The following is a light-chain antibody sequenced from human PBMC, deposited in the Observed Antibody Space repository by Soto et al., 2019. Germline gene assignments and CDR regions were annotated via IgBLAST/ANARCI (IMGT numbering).Light chain of an antibody. Sequence: QSALTQPPSASGSPGQSVTISCTGTSSDIGDSNSVSWYQQHPGKAPKLIIYDVSKRPSGVPDRFSGSKSGNTASLTVSGLQAEDEADYHCRSYARNNDYVFCNRTKVTV. J-gene: IGLJ1*01. CDR1: SSDIGDSNS. CDR2: DVS. CDR3: RSYARNNDYV. V-gene: IGLV2-8*01.